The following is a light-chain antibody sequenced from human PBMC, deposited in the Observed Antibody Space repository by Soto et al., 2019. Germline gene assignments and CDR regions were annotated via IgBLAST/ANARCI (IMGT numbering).Light chain of an antibody. CDR3: QQYNNYPRT. CDR2: AAS. CDR1: QDIGSS. J-gene: IGKJ1*01. Sequence: DIQMTQSPSSLSVSVVDRVTITCRASQDIGSSLGWFQQQPGKAPKSLIYAASTVQVEVPSRFSSDGSGTDLMLTFNRQQPEDSATQYCQQYNNYPRTFGQGTKVQIK. V-gene: IGKV1-16*01.